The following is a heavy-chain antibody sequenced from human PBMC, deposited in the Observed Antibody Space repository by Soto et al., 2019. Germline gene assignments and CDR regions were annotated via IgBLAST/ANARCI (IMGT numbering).Heavy chain of an antibody. CDR2: ISSSSSTI. D-gene: IGHD5-18*01. J-gene: IGHJ6*03. Sequence: EVQLVESGGGLVQPGGSLRLSCAASGFTFSSYSMNWVRQAPGKGLEWVSYISSSSSTIYYADSVKGRFTISRDNAKNSRYLQMNSLRAEDTAVYYCARDADSYGYGYYYYMDVWGKGTTVTVSS. CDR3: ARDADSYGYGYYYYMDV. CDR1: GFTFSSYS. V-gene: IGHV3-48*01.